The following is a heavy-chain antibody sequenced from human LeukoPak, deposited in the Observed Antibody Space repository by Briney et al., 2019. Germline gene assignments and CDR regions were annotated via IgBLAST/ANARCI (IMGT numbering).Heavy chain of an antibody. CDR1: GFTFSPYW. Sequence: GGSLRLSCAASGFTFSPYWMHWVRQAPGKGLVWVSHTNTDESSTKYADSVKGRFTISRDNSKNTLYLQMNSLRPEDTAVYYCARSLTTVTFPDYWGQGTLVTVSS. J-gene: IGHJ4*02. CDR2: TNTDESST. CDR3: ARSLTTVTFPDY. D-gene: IGHD4-17*01. V-gene: IGHV3-74*03.